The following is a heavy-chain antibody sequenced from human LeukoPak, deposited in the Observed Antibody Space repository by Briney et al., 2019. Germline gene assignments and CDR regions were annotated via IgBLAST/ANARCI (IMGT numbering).Heavy chain of an antibody. Sequence: PSETLSLTCTVSGGSISSGGYYWRWIRQHPGKGLEWIGYIYYSGSTYYNPSLKSRVTISVDTSKNQFSLKLSSVTAADTAVYYCARGGSSSSWIVYYFDYWGQGTLVTVSS. D-gene: IGHD6-13*01. J-gene: IGHJ4*02. CDR1: GGSISSGGYY. V-gene: IGHV4-31*03. CDR3: ARGGSSSSWIVYYFDY. CDR2: IYYSGST.